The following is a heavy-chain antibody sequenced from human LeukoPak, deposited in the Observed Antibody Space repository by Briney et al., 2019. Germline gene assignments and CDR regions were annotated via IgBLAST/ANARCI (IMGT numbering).Heavy chain of an antibody. V-gene: IGHV4-4*07. CDR3: ARMTAGALHWGYLDK. J-gene: IGHJ4*02. D-gene: IGHD7-27*01. Sequence: SETLSLTCSVSGDSISGYYWSWIRQPPGKEMEWIGHMYISGSTSYNPYLRSRVTMSLDTSKSQFSLRLSSVTAADTAVYYCARMTAGALHWGYLDKWGLEPLVAFSS. CDR2: MYISGST. CDR1: GDSISGYY.